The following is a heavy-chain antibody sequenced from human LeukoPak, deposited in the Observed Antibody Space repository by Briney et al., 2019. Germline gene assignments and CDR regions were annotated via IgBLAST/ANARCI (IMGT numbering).Heavy chain of an antibody. CDR2: IYYSGST. CDR1: GGSISSSSYY. Sequence: PSETLSLTCTVSGGSISSSSYYWGWIRQPPGKGLEWIGSIYYSGSTYYNPSLKSRVTISVDTSKNQFSLKLSSVTAADTAVYYCAREGVGGYDFWSGYYRKSWFDPWGQGVLVTVSS. V-gene: IGHV4-39*07. CDR3: AREGVGGYDFWSGYYRKSWFDP. D-gene: IGHD3-3*01. J-gene: IGHJ5*02.